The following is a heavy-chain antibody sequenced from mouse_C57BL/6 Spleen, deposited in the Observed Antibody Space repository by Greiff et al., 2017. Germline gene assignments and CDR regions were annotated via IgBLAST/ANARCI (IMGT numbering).Heavy chain of an antibody. J-gene: IGHJ1*03. CDR3: AREGGTSGSFDV. CDR1: GFTFSSYT. D-gene: IGHD5-1*01. CDR2: ISDGGSYT. V-gene: IGHV5-4*01. Sequence: EVQLVESGGGLVKPGGSLKLSCAASGFTFSSYTMSWVRQTPEKRLEWVATISDGGSYTYYPDNVKGRFTISRDNAKNNLYLQMSHLKSEDTAMYYCAREGGTSGSFDVWGTGTTVTVSS.